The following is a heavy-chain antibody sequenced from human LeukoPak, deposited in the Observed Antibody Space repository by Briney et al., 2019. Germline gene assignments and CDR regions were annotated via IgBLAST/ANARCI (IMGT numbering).Heavy chain of an antibody. D-gene: IGHD2-2*02. J-gene: IGHJ4*02. CDR1: GFTFSGSA. CDR2: IRSKANSYAT. CDR3: IVVVPAAILGGGY. V-gene: IGHV3-73*01. Sequence: GGSLRLSCAASGFTFSGSAMHWVRQASGKGLEWVGRIRSKANSYATAYAASVKARFTISRDDSKNTAYLQMNSLKTEDTAVYYCIVVVPAAILGGGYWGQGTLVTVSS.